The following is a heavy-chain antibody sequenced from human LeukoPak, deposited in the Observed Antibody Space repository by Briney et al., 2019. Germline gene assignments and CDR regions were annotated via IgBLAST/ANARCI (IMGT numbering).Heavy chain of an antibody. D-gene: IGHD3-10*01. CDR1: GFIFSDFY. CDR2: CRNKANGYTT. J-gene: IGHJ4*02. CDR3: LRGRNSFDL. Sequence: GGSLRLSCAASGFIFSDFYMDWVRQTPGKGPEWIGRCRNKANGYTTEYAASAKGRFTVSRDESQNSLYLQMNSLKTEDTAVYYCLRGRNSFDLWGQGTLVTVSS. V-gene: IGHV3-72*01.